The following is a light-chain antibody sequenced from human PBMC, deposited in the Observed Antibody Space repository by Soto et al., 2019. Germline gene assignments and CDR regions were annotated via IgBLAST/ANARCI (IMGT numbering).Light chain of an antibody. V-gene: IGLV2-11*01. CDR3: CSYAGSYTLYV. J-gene: IGLJ1*01. CDR2: DVS. CDR1: SSDVGGYNY. Sequence: QSALTQPRSVSGSPGQSVTISCTGTSSDVGGYNYVSWYQQHPGKAPKLMIYDVSKRPSGVPDCFSGSKSGYTASLTISGLQAEDEADYYCCSYAGSYTLYVFGTGTKVTVL.